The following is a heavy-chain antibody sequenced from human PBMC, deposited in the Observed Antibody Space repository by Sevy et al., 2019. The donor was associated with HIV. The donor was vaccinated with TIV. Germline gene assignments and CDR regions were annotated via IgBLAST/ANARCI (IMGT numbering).Heavy chain of an antibody. V-gene: IGHV4-59*08. CDR2: IYYNGHI. CDR3: AGGNAWGRGYS. CDR1: GGSITSLY. Sequence: SETLSLTCTVSGGSITSLYWNWIRQPPGKGLEWIANIYYNGHINYNPSLKSRVTLSLDTSKNQFSLRLRSVTAADTAMYYCAGGNAWGRGYSWGQGTPVTVSS. J-gene: IGHJ4*02. D-gene: IGHD3-16*01.